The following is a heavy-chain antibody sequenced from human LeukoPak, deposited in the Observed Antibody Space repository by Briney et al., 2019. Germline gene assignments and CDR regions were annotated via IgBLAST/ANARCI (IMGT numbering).Heavy chain of an antibody. D-gene: IGHD3-22*01. Sequence: ASVKVSCKASGYSFTTYGISWVRQAPGQGLEWMGRISAYSGNTNYAQKLQGRVTMTIDISTSTAYMELRSLRSDDTAVYYCARDVHSSGYYDNDYWGQGALVTVSS. CDR1: GYSFTTYG. J-gene: IGHJ4*02. CDR2: ISAYSGNT. V-gene: IGHV1-18*01. CDR3: ARDVHSSGYYDNDY.